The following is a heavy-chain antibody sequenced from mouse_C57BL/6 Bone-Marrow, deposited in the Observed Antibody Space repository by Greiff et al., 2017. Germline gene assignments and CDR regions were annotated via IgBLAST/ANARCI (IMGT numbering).Heavy chain of an antibody. CDR1: GYSFTDYN. Sequence: HLVGSGPELVKPGASVKISCKASGYSFTDYNMNWVKQSNGKSLEWIGVINPNYGTTSYNQKLKGKATLTVDQFSSTAYMQLNSLTSEDSAVYYCARGYDYDYAMDYWGQGTSVTVSS. CDR3: ARGYDYDYAMDY. J-gene: IGHJ4*01. CDR2: INPNYGTT. V-gene: IGHV1-39*01. D-gene: IGHD2-4*01.